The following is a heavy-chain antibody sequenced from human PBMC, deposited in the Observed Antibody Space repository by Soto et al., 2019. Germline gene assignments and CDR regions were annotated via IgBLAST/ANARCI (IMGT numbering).Heavy chain of an antibody. CDR1: GGTLSSFINYP. J-gene: IGHJ4*02. CDR3: ARRDASGFLRYFDN. V-gene: IGHV1-69*06. Sequence: SVKVSCKASGGTLSSFINYPINWVRQAPGQGLEWMGGIVPNVGTVNYAQKLQGRVTITADKSTGTAYMEVSSLRSEDTALYYCARRDASGFLRYFDNWGQGTLVTVSS. CDR2: IVPNVGTV. D-gene: IGHD3-3*01.